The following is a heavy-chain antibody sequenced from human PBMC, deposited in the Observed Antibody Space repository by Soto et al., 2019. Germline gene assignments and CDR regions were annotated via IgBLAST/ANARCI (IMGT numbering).Heavy chain of an antibody. CDR2: ISGSGGST. V-gene: IGHV3-23*01. CDR1: GFTFSSYA. CDR3: AKEPKVQWLKTYYFDY. D-gene: IGHD6-19*01. J-gene: IGHJ4*02. Sequence: GGSLRLSCAASGFTFSSYAMSWVRQAPGKGLEWVSAISGSGGSTYYADSVKGRFTISRDNSKNTLYLQMNSLRAEDTAVYYCAKEPKVQWLKTYYFDYWGQGTLVTVSS.